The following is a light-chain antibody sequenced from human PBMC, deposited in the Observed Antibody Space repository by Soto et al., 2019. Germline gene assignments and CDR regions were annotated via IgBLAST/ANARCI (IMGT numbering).Light chain of an antibody. Sequence: EIVLTQTPATLSVSPGESATLSCRASQSISSNLAWYQQKPGQSPRLLIYGASTRATGIPARFSGSGSETDFTLTVSSLRSEDSAVYYCQQYNYWPITFGQGTRLEI. CDR2: GAS. CDR1: QSISSN. V-gene: IGKV3-15*01. J-gene: IGKJ5*01. CDR3: QQYNYWPIT.